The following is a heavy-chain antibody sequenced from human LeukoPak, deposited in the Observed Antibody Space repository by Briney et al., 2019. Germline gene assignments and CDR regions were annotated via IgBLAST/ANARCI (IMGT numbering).Heavy chain of an antibody. Sequence: SVKVSCKASGYTFTSYGISWVRQAPGQGLEWMGGIIPIFGTANYAQKFQGRVTITADESTSTAYMELSSLRSEDTAVYYCARIDAFDIWGQGTMVTVSS. CDR1: GYTFTSYG. J-gene: IGHJ3*02. CDR2: IIPIFGTA. CDR3: ARIDAFDI. V-gene: IGHV1-69*13.